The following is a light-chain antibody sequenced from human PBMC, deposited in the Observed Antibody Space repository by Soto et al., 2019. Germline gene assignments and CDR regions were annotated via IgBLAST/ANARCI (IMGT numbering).Light chain of an antibody. CDR2: AAS. CDR1: QGIGSW. V-gene: IGKV1-12*01. CDR3: QQANTFPPT. J-gene: IGKJ4*01. Sequence: DIQMTQSPSSVSASVGDRVTITCRASQGIGSWLAWYQQKPGKAPSLLIYAASTLQSGVPSRFSGSGSGTDFALTISSLQPEDFATYYCQQANTFPPTFGGGTKVDIK.